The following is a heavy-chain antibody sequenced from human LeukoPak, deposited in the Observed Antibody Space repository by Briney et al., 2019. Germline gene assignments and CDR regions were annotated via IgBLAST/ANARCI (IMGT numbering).Heavy chain of an antibody. D-gene: IGHD3-3*01. V-gene: IGHV4-4*07. J-gene: IGHJ6*04. Sequence: PSETLSLTCTVSGDSISNYYWSWIRQPAGKGLEWIGRIYTSGSTNYNPSLKSRVTISVDTSKNQFSLKLSSVTAADTAVYYCARRGEYDFWSGDVGKDVWGKGTTVTVSS. CDR1: GDSISNYY. CDR2: IYTSGST. CDR3: ARRGEYDFWSGDVGKDV.